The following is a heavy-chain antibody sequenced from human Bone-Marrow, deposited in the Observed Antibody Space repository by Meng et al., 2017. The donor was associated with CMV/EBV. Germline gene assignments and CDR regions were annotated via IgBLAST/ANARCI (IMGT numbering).Heavy chain of an antibody. CDR1: GFTFNSYW. CDR2: IKEDGTVQ. J-gene: IGHJ6*02. D-gene: IGHD4-17*01. Sequence: GESLKISCVASGFTFNSYWMSWVRQAPGKGLEWVANIKEDGTVQVYADSVRGRFTISRDNAGNSLFLQMNSLRVEDTAVYYCARHVTTRRGRGAAGYYNYGMDVWGQGTTVTVSS. CDR3: ARHVTTRRGRGAAGYYNYGMDV. V-gene: IGHV3-7*01.